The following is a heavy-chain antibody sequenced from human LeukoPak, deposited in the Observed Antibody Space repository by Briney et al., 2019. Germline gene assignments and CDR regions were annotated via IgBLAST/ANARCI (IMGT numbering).Heavy chain of an antibody. Sequence: PSETLSLTCTVSGGSISSYYWSWIRQPPGKGLEWIGYIYYSGSTNYNPSLKSRVTISVDTSKNQFSLKLSSVTAADTAVYYCARSVDTAMLSWGQGTLVTVSS. CDR3: ARSVDTAMLS. D-gene: IGHD5-18*01. V-gene: IGHV4-59*01. J-gene: IGHJ4*02. CDR2: IYYSGST. CDR1: GGSISSYY.